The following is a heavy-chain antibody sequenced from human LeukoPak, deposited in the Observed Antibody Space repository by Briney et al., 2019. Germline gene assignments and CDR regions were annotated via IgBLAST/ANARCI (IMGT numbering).Heavy chain of an antibody. D-gene: IGHD3-10*01. Sequence: PGGSLRLSCAASGFSVSSYGMHCVRQAPGERREWVAVISYDGTNKQFAESVQGRFTISKDSSKNTLYLQLNSVRGDDTAVYYCAKDYTIFPMASDAFDIWGQGTMVTVSS. V-gene: IGHV3-30*18. CDR1: GFSVSSYG. CDR3: AKDYTIFPMASDAFDI. J-gene: IGHJ3*02. CDR2: ISYDGTNK.